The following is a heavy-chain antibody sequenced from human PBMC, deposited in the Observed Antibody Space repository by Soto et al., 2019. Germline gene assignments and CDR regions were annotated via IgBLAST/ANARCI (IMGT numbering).Heavy chain of an antibody. Sequence: SVKVSCKASGGTFSSYAISWVRQAPGQGLEWMGGIIPIFGTANYAQKFQGRVTITADESTSTAYMELSSLRSEDTAVYYCARRRVVPAAHFDYWGQGTLVTVSS. D-gene: IGHD2-2*01. V-gene: IGHV1-69*13. CDR3: ARRRVVPAAHFDY. CDR2: IIPIFGTA. CDR1: GGTFSSYA. J-gene: IGHJ4*02.